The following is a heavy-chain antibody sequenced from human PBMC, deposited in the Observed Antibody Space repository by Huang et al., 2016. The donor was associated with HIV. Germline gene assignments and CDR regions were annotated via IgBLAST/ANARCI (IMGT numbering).Heavy chain of an antibody. Sequence: EVQLVESGGGLVQPGGSLRLSCAASGFTFSSYAMHWVRQAPGKGLEYVSAISTDGGSTYYADSVKGRFTISRDNSKNTLYLQMGSLRAEDMAVYYCASRNLQLVGVDAFDIWGQGTMVTVSS. CDR1: GFTFSSYA. CDR2: ISTDGGST. CDR3: ASRNLQLVGVDAFDI. J-gene: IGHJ3*02. D-gene: IGHD6-13*01. V-gene: IGHV3-64*07.